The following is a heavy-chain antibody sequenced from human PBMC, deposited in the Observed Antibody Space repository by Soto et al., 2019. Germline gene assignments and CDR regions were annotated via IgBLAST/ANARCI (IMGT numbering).Heavy chain of an antibody. CDR3: ARDSGHYDILTGYYDYYYGMDV. Sequence: ASVKVSCKASGYTFTSYGISWVRQAPGQGLEWMGSISAYNGNTNYAQKLQGRVTMTTDTSTSTAYMELRSLRSDDTAVYYCARDSGHYDILTGYYDYYYGMDVWGQGTTVTVS. J-gene: IGHJ6*02. V-gene: IGHV1-18*01. CDR2: ISAYNGNT. D-gene: IGHD3-9*01. CDR1: GYTFTSYG.